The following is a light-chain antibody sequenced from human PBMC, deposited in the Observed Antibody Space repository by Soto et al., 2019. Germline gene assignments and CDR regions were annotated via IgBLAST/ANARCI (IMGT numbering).Light chain of an antibody. V-gene: IGKV1-33*01. CDR2: DAS. CDR1: QGISNY. J-gene: IGKJ5*01. Sequence: DIEMTQSPSSMSASVGYRVTITCQASQGISNYLNWYQQKLGKAPKLLIYDASSLEPGVPSRFSGGTSGTDFTFTISSLQHEDIATYYCQQYHSLTLTFGQGTRLEIK. CDR3: QQYHSLTLT.